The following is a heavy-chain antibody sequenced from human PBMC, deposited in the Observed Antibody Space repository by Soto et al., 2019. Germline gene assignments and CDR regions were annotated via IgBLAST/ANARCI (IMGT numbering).Heavy chain of an antibody. D-gene: IGHD2-21*02. V-gene: IGHV3-23*01. CDR1: GFTFSSYA. CDR2: ISGSGGST. Sequence: PVGSLRLSCAASGFTFSSYAMSWVRQAPGKGLEWVSAISGSGGSTYYADSVKGRFTISRDNSKNTLYLQMNSLRAEDTAVYYCAKGPGGVVTPRLYYFDYWGQGTLVTVSS. J-gene: IGHJ4*02. CDR3: AKGPGGVVTPRLYYFDY.